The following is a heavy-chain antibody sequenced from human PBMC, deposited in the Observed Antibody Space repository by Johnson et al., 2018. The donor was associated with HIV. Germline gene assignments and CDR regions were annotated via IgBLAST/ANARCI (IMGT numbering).Heavy chain of an antibody. CDR3: AKGGSAVAVAFDI. D-gene: IGHD6-19*01. Sequence: QVQLVESGGGVVQPGGSLRLSCAASGFTCSSYGMHWVRQAPGKGLEWVAFIRYDGSNKSYADSVKGRLTISRENSKNTLYLQMNSLRAEDTAVYYCAKGGSAVAVAFDIWGQGTMVTVSS. V-gene: IGHV3-30*02. CDR1: GFTCSSYG. CDR2: IRYDGSNK. J-gene: IGHJ3*02.